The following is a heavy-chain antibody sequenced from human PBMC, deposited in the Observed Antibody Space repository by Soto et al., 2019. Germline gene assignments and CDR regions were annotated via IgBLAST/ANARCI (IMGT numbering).Heavy chain of an antibody. J-gene: IGHJ4*02. CDR2: ISHRGST. CDR3: ARARGSDSSSWYKQFDY. D-gene: IGHD6-13*01. Sequence: KSSETLSLTCAVSGGSISSGGYSWSWTRQPPGMGLEWVGYISHRGSTSYNPSLKSRVTISVDMSKNQFSLKLTSVTAADTAVYYCARARGSDSSSWYKQFDYWGQGALVTVSS. V-gene: IGHV4-30-2*01. CDR1: GGSISSGGYS.